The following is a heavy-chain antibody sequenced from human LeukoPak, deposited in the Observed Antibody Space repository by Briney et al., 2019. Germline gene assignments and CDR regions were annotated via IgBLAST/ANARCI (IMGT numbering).Heavy chain of an antibody. CDR3: AKRGVVIRIILVGFHKEAYYFDS. J-gene: IGHJ4*02. Sequence: GGSLRLSCAVSGITLSNYGMSWVRQAPGKGLEWVAGIGGSGGGTNYADSAKGRFTISRDNSKNTLYLQMNSLRAEDTAVYFCAKRGVVIRIILVGFHKEAYYFDSWGQGALVTVSS. D-gene: IGHD3-10*01. CDR1: GITLSNYG. CDR2: IGGSGGGT. V-gene: IGHV3-23*01.